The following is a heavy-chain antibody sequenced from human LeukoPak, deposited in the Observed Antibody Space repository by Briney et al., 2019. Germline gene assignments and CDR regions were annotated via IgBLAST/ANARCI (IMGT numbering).Heavy chain of an antibody. CDR2: IYSSGTT. Sequence: SQTLSLTCTVSGGSITSGGFYWSWLRQHPRPGLEWIVFIYSSGTTYYNPSLSSRLSISVDTSKYQFYLRLSSVTSADTTVYYCARERFDTSSHRLLDYWGQGTLVTVSS. CDR3: ARERFDTSSHRLLDY. D-gene: IGHD3-22*01. CDR1: GGSITSGGFY. J-gene: IGHJ4*02. V-gene: IGHV4-31*03.